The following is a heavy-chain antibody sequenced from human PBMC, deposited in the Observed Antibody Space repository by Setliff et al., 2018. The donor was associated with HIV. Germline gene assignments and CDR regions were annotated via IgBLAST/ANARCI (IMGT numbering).Heavy chain of an antibody. CDR2: IKHSGST. CDR3: AREECTSWPRVHY. Sequence: PSETLSLTCAVHGGAFSDYYWTWIRRPPGKGLEWIGEIKHSGSTNYNPSLKSRVTISVDTAKNQFSLNLTSVTAADTAVYYCAREECTSWPRVHYWGQGALVTVSS. V-gene: IGHV4-34*01. CDR1: GGAFSDYY. J-gene: IGHJ4*02. D-gene: IGHD6-13*01.